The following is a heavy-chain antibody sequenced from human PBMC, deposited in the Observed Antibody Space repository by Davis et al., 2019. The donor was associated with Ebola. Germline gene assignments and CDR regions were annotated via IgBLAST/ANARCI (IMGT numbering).Heavy chain of an antibody. D-gene: IGHD3-10*01. Sequence: ASVKVSCKASGYTFTGYYMHWVRQAPGQGLEWMGWINPSSGGTIYAQKFQGRVTMTRDTSISTAYMELSRLRSDDTAVYYCATGNDEITLGFGESPGVFDYWGQGTLVTVSS. CDR3: ATGNDEITLGFGESPGVFDY. J-gene: IGHJ4*02. CDR1: GYTFTGYY. V-gene: IGHV1-2*02. CDR2: INPSSGGT.